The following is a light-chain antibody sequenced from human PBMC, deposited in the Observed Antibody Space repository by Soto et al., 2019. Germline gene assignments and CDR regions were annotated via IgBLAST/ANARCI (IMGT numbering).Light chain of an antibody. CDR1: SSDVGGYNL. Sequence: QSALTQPASVSGSPGQSITISCTGTSSDVGGYNLVSWYQQHPGRAPKLIIYEGTKRPSGISDRFSVSKSGNTASLTISGLQADDEAEYHCCSYAGRSILVFGTGTKVTVL. CDR2: EGT. V-gene: IGLV2-23*01. CDR3: CSYAGRSILV. J-gene: IGLJ1*01.